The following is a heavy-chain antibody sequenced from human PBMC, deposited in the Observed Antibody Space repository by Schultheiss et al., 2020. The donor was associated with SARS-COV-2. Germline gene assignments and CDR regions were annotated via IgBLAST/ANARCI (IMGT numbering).Heavy chain of an antibody. J-gene: IGHJ6*02. D-gene: IGHD6-6*01. CDR1: GFTFSSYS. Sequence: GGSLRLSCAASGFTFSSYSMNWVRQAPGKGLEWIAYISGSGTTMYHADSVQGRFIISRDNAKNSLYLQMNSLRAEDTAVYFCARDQSLYSSSPIDYYGLDVWGQGTTVTVSS. V-gene: IGHV3-48*04. CDR2: ISGSGTTM. CDR3: ARDQSLYSSSPIDYYGLDV.